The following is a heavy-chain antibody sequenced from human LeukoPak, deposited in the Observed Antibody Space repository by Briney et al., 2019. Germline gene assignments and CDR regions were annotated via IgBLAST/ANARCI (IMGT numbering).Heavy chain of an antibody. Sequence: GGSLRLSCAASGFTFSSYAMSWVRQAPGKGLEWVSAISGSGGSTYYADSVKGRFTISRDNSKNTLYLQMNSLRAEDTAVYYCARGDYYDSSGYLIPDAFDIWGHGTMVTVSS. D-gene: IGHD3-22*01. CDR3: ARGDYYDSSGYLIPDAFDI. CDR1: GFTFSSYA. CDR2: ISGSGGST. V-gene: IGHV3-23*01. J-gene: IGHJ3*02.